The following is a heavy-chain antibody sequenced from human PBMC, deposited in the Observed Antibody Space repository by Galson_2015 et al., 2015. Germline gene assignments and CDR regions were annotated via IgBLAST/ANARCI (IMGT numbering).Heavy chain of an antibody. CDR1: GFTFSSYS. CDR2: ISYDGSNN. D-gene: IGHD6-13*01. CDR3: ASSYSSSWSDYFDY. J-gene: IGHJ4*02. Sequence: SLRLSCAASGFTFSSYSMHWVRQAPGKGLEWVALISYDGSNNYYADSVKGRFTISRDNSKNTLYLQMNSLRAEDTAVYYCASSYSSSWSDYFDYWGQGTLVTVSS. V-gene: IGHV3-30*11.